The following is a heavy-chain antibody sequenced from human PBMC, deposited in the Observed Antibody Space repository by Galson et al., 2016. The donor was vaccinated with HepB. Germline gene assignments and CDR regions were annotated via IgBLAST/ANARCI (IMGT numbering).Heavy chain of an antibody. V-gene: IGHV4-59*01. D-gene: IGHD4-17*01. CDR1: GGSISNSY. CDR3: ARVGTTVTTQALGMDV. J-gene: IGHJ6*02. CDR2: IYNSGST. Sequence: SETLSLTCTVSGGSISNSYWSWIRQPPGKGLEWIGYIYNSGSTNSNPSLKSRVTISVDTSKNQFSLKLSSVTAADTAVYYCARVGTTVTTQALGMDVWGQGTTVTVS.